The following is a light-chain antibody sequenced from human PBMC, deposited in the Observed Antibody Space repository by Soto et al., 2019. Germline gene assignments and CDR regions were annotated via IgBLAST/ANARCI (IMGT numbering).Light chain of an antibody. Sequence: QAVVTREPSLTVSPGGTVTLTCGSSTGAVTGSHYPYWLQQKPGQGPRTLIYNTNNKQSWTPARFSGSLLGGKAALTLSGAQPDDEADYYCLLSYSGARVWVFGGGTKVTVL. CDR2: NTN. V-gene: IGLV7-46*01. CDR1: TGAVTGSHY. CDR3: LLSYSGARVWV. J-gene: IGLJ3*02.